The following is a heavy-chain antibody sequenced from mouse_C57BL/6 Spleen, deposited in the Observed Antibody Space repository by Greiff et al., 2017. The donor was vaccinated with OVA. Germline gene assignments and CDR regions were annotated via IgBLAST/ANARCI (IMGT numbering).Heavy chain of an antibody. J-gene: IGHJ3*01. CDR3: TRELTGTAY. CDR2: ISSGGDYI. CDR1: GFTFSSYA. V-gene: IGHV5-9-1*02. Sequence: EVKVEESGEGLVKPGGSLKLSCAASGFTFSSYAMSWVRQTPEKRLEWVAYISSGGDYIYYADTVKGRFTISRDNARNTLYLQMSSLKSEDTAMYYCTRELTGTAYWGQGTLVTVSA. D-gene: IGHD4-1*01.